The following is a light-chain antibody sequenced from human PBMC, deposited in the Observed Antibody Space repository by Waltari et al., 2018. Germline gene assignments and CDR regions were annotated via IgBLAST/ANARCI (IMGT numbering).Light chain of an antibody. J-gene: IGLJ3*02. CDR2: VNSDGSH. CDR3: QTGGHGTWV. CDR1: SGHSSNV. V-gene: IGLV4-69*01. Sequence: QLVLTQSPSASASLGASVKLTCPLSSGHSSNVIAWHQQQPEKGPRYLMKVNSDGSHSKGDEIPGRFSGSSSGAERYLTISSLQSEDEADYYCQTGGHGTWVFGGGTKLTVL.